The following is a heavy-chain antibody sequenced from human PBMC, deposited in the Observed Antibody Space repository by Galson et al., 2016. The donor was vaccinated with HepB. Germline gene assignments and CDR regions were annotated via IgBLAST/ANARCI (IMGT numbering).Heavy chain of an antibody. V-gene: IGHV4-31*03. CDR1: GGSMSSGNYY. CDR2: IYYSGST. Sequence: TLSLTCSVSGGSMSSGNYYWSWIRQHPGKGLEWIGYIYYSGSTYYNPSLKSRVTISLETSKSQFSLKLSSVTAADTAVYYCARDEGLYESNGYLAYWGQGTLVTVSS. CDR3: ARDEGLYESNGYLAY. D-gene: IGHD3-22*01. J-gene: IGHJ4*02.